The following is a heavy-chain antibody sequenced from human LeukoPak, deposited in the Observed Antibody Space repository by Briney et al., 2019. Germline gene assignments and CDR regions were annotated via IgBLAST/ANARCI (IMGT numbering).Heavy chain of an antibody. J-gene: IGHJ4*02. V-gene: IGHV4-34*01. Sequence: PSETLSLTCTVYGGSFSGYYWSWIRQPPGKGLEWIGEINHSGSTNYNPSLKSRVTISVDTSKNQFSLKLSSVTAADTAVYYCASIVGATPAGDYWGQGTLVTVSS. D-gene: IGHD1-26*01. CDR2: INHSGST. CDR3: ASIVGATPAGDY. CDR1: GGSFSGYY.